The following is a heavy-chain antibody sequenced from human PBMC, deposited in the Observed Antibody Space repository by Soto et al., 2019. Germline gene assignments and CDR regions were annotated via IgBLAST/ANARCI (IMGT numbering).Heavy chain of an antibody. CDR1: GGSISSSSYY. J-gene: IGHJ5*02. Sequence: QLQLQESGPGLVKPSETLSLTCTVSGGSISSSSYYWGWIRQPPGKGLEWIGSIYYSGSTYYNPSLKSRVTISVDTSKNQFSLKLSSVTAADTAVYYCARHWYDSGYDMIGFYNWFDPWGQGTLVTVSS. V-gene: IGHV4-39*01. CDR3: ARHWYDSGYDMIGFYNWFDP. CDR2: IYYSGST. D-gene: IGHD5-12*01.